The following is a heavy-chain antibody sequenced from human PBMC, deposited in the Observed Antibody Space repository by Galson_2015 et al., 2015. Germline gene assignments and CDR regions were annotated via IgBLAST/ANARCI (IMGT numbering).Heavy chain of an antibody. Sequence: ETLSLTCTVSGGSISSSSYYWGWIRQPPGKGLEWIGSIYYSGSTYYNPSLKSRVTISVDTSKNQFSLKLSSVTAADTAVYYCARGPPTIFGVVLGWYFDLWGRGTLVTVSS. CDR3: ARGPPTIFGVVLGWYFDL. J-gene: IGHJ2*01. V-gene: IGHV4-39*07. D-gene: IGHD3-3*01. CDR2: IYYSGST. CDR1: GGSISSSSYY.